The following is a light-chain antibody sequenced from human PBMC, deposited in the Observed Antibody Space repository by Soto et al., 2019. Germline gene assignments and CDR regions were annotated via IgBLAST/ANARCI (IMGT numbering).Light chain of an antibody. CDR2: EVT. Sequence: QSALTQPASVSGSPGQSITISCTGTSSDVGGYNYVSWYQQHPGKAPKLMIFEVTNRPSGISNRFSGSRSGNTASLTISDLQAEAEAEYYCNSSTGSNTSVFGTGTKVTVL. V-gene: IGLV2-14*03. CDR3: NSSTGSNTSV. CDR1: SSDVGGYNY. J-gene: IGLJ1*01.